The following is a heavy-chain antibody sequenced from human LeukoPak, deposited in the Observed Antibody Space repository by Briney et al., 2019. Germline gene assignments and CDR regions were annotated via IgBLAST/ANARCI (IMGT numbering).Heavy chain of an antibody. Sequence: SETLSLTCAVSGFSISSGGYSWSWLRQPPGKGLEWGGYIYHSGSSYYNPSLKSRATISVDRSKNQFSLKLSSVTAADTAVYFCARGYCSGGSCYSVDYFDYWGQGTLVTVSS. J-gene: IGHJ4*02. D-gene: IGHD2-15*01. CDR3: ARGYCSGGSCYSVDYFDY. CDR1: GFSISSGGYS. CDR2: IYHSGSS. V-gene: IGHV4-30-2*01.